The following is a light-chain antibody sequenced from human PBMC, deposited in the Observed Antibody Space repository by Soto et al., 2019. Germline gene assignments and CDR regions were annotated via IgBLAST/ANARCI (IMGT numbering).Light chain of an antibody. J-gene: IGKJ2*01. CDR1: QSVSSTF. CDR2: GAS. CDR3: QQYGTSSFT. Sequence: EIVLTQSPGTLSLSPGERASLSCRASQSVSSTFLAWYQQKPGQAPSLLIYGASTRAAGIPDRFSGSGSGTDFSLTISRLEPEDFAAYYCQQYGTSSFTFGQGTKLEIK. V-gene: IGKV3-20*01.